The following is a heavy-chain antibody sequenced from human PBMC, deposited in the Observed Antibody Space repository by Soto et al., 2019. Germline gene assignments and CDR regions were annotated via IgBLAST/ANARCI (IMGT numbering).Heavy chain of an antibody. Sequence: PSETLSLTCAVSGGSISSGGYPWSWIRQPPGKGLEWIGYMYHSGSTYYNPSLKSRVTISIDRSKNQFSLKLSSVTAEDTAVYYCARVPDYWGQGILVTGS. CDR1: GGSISSGGYP. J-gene: IGHJ4*02. V-gene: IGHV4-30-2*01. CDR3: ARVPDY. CDR2: MYHSGST. D-gene: IGHD2-2*01.